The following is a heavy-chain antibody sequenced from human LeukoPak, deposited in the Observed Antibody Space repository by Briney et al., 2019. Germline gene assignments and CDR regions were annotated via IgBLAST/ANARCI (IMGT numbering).Heavy chain of an antibody. V-gene: IGHV3-30*04. CDR3: ARDGVTRRYNMYYYMDV. J-gene: IGHJ6*03. CDR2: VAYDGSSK. D-gene: IGHD1-1*01. Sequence: GGSLRLSCAASGFTFSDYAFHWVRQAPGKGLEWVAFVAYDGSSKYYRDSVKGRFIISRDYFKNTLYLQMNSLRGEDTAFYYCARDGVTRRYNMYYYMDVWGKGTTVTVSS. CDR1: GFTFSDYA.